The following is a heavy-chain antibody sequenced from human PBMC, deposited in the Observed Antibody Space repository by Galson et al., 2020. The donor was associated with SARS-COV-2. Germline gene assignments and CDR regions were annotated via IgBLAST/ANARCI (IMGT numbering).Heavy chain of an antibody. CDR3: ASQYWWDKRVYEVES. CDR2: ISGSGDTT. V-gene: IGHV3-23*01. CDR1: TFTFSSYA. Sequence: GGSLRLSCAASTFTFSSYAISWVRQAPGKGLEWVSAISGSGDTTYYADSVKGRFTIYRDNPRNTLDLQMHSLRGEDADLYYCASQYWWDKRVYEVESWGQGGLVVVSS. D-gene: IGHD2-8*01. J-gene: IGHJ4*02.